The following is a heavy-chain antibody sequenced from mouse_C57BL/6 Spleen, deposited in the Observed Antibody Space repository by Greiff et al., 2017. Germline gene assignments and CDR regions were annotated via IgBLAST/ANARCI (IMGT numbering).Heavy chain of an antibody. CDR1: GYSITSGYY. CDR3: ARGAYYGSSYYFDY. Sequence: EVQLVESGPGLVKPSQSLSLTCSVTGYSITSGYYWNWLRQFPGNKLEWMGYISYDGSNNYNPSLKNRISITRDTSKNQFFLKLNSVTTEDTATYYCARGAYYGSSYYFDYWGQGTTLTVSS. J-gene: IGHJ2*01. D-gene: IGHD1-1*01. V-gene: IGHV3-6*01. CDR2: ISYDGSN.